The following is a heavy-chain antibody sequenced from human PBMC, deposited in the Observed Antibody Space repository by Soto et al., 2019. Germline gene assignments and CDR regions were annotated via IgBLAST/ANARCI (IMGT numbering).Heavy chain of an antibody. J-gene: IGHJ4*02. Sequence: SETLSLTCAVYGGSFSGYYWSWIRQPPGKGLEWIGEINHSGSTNYNPSLKSRVTISVDTSKNQFSLKLSSVTAADTAVYYCARVYYYGSGSYSIPNFDYWGQGTLVTVSS. V-gene: IGHV4-34*01. CDR2: INHSGST. D-gene: IGHD3-10*01. CDR1: GGSFSGYY. CDR3: ARVYYYGSGSYSIPNFDY.